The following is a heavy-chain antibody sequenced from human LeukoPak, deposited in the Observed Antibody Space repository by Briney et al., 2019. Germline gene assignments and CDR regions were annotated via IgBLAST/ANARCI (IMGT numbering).Heavy chain of an antibody. Sequence: GASAKVSCKASGGTFSTYAITWVRQAPGQGLEWMGGIIPLFGTTNYAQKFQGRVTITTDESTSTAYIELSSLRSEDTAVYYCARAALTMVRGVIIGRMDVWGKGTTVTVSS. V-gene: IGHV1-69*05. CDR1: GGTFSTYA. CDR2: IIPLFGTT. J-gene: IGHJ6*03. CDR3: ARAALTMVRGVIIGRMDV. D-gene: IGHD3-10*01.